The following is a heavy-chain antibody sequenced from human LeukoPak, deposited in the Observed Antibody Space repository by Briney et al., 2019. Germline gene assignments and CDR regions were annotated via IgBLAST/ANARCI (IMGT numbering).Heavy chain of an antibody. D-gene: IGHD2-21*02. J-gene: IGHJ4*02. Sequence: AGGSLRLSCAASGFTFSSYAMSWVRQAPGKGLEWVSAISGSGGSTYYADSVKGRFTISRDNSKNTLYLQMNSLRAEDTAVYYCAKVGGVVVTAIDYWGQGTLVTVSS. CDR2: ISGSGGST. CDR3: AKVGGVVVTAIDY. CDR1: GFTFSSYA. V-gene: IGHV3-23*01.